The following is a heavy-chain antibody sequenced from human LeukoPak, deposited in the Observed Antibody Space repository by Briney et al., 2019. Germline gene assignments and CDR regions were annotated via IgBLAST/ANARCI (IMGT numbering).Heavy chain of an antibody. CDR1: CDTFTGYY. CDR2: IHPNSGGT. D-gene: IGHD2-15*01. CDR3: AKVPYCTGGSCLYYFDY. J-gene: IGHJ4*02. Sequence: GASVKVTCKEACDTFTGYYMHWVRQAPGQGLEWMGRIHPNSGGTNYAQKFQGRVTMTRDTSISTAYMELSSLRSDDTALYYCAKVPYCTGGSCLYYFDYWGQGTLVTVSS. V-gene: IGHV1-2*06.